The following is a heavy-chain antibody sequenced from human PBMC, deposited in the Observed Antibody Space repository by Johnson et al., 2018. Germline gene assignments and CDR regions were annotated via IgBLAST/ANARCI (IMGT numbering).Heavy chain of an antibody. D-gene: IGHD6-19*01. J-gene: IGHJ6*03. Sequence: QVQLVEAGGGVVQPGRSLRLSCAASGFTFSSYAMHWVRQAPGTGLEWVAVISYDGSNKYYADSVKGRFTISRDNSKNTLYLQMNSLRAEDTAVYYCARDPPSSGWYLGRFYYYYYMDVWGQGTTVTVSS. CDR1: GFTFSSYA. CDR3: ARDPPSSGWYLGRFYYYYYMDV. CDR2: ISYDGSNK. V-gene: IGHV3-30-3*01.